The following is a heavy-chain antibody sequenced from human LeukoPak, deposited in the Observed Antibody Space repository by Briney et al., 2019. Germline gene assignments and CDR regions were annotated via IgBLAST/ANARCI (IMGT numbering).Heavy chain of an antibody. J-gene: IGHJ5*02. V-gene: IGHV3-33*01. CDR2: IWYDGSNK. D-gene: IGHD3-3*01. CDR3: ARDGTYYDFWSGYPRNWFDP. Sequence: PGGSLRLPCAASGFTFSSYGMHWVRQAPGKGLEWVAVIWYDGSNKYYADSVKGRFTISRDNSKNTLYLQMNSLRAEDTAVYYCARDGTYYDFWSGYPRNWFDPWGQGTLVTVSS. CDR1: GFTFSSYG.